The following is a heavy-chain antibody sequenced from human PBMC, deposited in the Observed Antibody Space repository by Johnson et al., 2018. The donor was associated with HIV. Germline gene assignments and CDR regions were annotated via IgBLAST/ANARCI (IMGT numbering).Heavy chain of an antibody. CDR2: ISWNSGTI. CDR1: GFTFNDYA. J-gene: IGHJ3*02. D-gene: IGHD2-15*01. V-gene: IGHV3-9*01. CDR3: ARAGIVFDI. Sequence: VQLVESGGGLVQPGRSLILSCAASGFTFNDYAMHWVRQAPGKGLEWVSTISWNSGTIGYADSVKGRFTISRDNAKDTLYLQLNSLTAEDTAVYYCARAGIVFDIWGQGTMVTVSS.